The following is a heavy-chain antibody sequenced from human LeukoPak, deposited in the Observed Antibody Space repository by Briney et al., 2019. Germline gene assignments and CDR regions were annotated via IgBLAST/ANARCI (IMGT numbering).Heavy chain of an antibody. CDR1: GGSISSYY. J-gene: IGHJ5*02. D-gene: IGHD3-22*01. V-gene: IGHV4-59*01. CDR2: IYYSGST. CDR3: ARRDSSGYYYWFDP. Sequence: SETLSLTCTVSGGSISSYYWSWIRQPPGKGLEWIGYIYYSGSTNYNPSLKSRVTISVDTSKNQFSLKLSSVTAADTVVYYCARRDSSGYYYWFDPWGQGTLVTVSS.